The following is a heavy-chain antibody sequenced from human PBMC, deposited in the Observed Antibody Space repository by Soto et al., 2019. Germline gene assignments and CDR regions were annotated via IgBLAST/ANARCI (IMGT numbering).Heavy chain of an antibody. Sequence: SETLSLTCGVDDGFISSGNYYWSRIRQPPGKGLEWIGEMSHSGGTHFNPSLKSRVTISVDASKNQFSLKMSSVTAADTALYYCARVERGTATTVVDAFDIWGPGTMVTVSS. CDR2: MSHSGGT. D-gene: IGHD1-1*01. J-gene: IGHJ3*02. CDR3: ARVERGTATTVVDAFDI. V-gene: IGHV4-34*01. CDR1: DGFISSGNYY.